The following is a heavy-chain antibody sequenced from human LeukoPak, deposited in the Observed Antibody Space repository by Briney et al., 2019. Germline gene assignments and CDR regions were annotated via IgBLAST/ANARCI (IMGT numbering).Heavy chain of an antibody. CDR1: GGSFSGYY. Sequence: SETLSLTCAVYGGSFSGYYWSWIRQPPGKGLEWIGEINHSGSTNYNPSLKSRVTISVDTSKNQFSLKLSSVTAADTAVYYCARDGWFYYDSTDYSGFDYWGQGTLVTVSS. CDR3: ARDGWFYYDSTDYSGFDY. D-gene: IGHD3-22*01. J-gene: IGHJ4*02. V-gene: IGHV4-34*01. CDR2: INHSGST.